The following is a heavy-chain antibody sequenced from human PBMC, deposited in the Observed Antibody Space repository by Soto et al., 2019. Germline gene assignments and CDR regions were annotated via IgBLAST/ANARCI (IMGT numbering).Heavy chain of an antibody. CDR2: ISNDGNTR. V-gene: IGHV3-30*04. J-gene: IGHJ4*02. CDR3: AASRTSASGSPIAY. Sequence: QVQLVESGGGVGQPGRSLRLSCAASGFTFTNYAMHWVRQAPGKGLEWVAVISNDGNTRYYAESVKGRFSISRDNLNKTLYVQVNTLKNEDTAVYYCAASRTSASGSPIAYWGQGTLVTVSS. D-gene: IGHD5-12*01. CDR1: GFTFTNYA.